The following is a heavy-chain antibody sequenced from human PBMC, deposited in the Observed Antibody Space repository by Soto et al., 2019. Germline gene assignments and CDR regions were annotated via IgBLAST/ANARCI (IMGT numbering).Heavy chain of an antibody. CDR3: ARITPERGPRGYFDY. CDR2: IYYSGST. Sequence: QLQLQESGPGLVKPSETLSLTRTVSGGSISSSSYYWGWVRQPPGKGLEWIGSIYYSGSTYYNPSLKSRVTISVDTSKNQFSLKLSSVTAADTAVYYCARITPERGPRGYFDYWGQGTLVTVSS. CDR1: GGSISSSSYY. J-gene: IGHJ4*02. V-gene: IGHV4-39*01. D-gene: IGHD3-10*01.